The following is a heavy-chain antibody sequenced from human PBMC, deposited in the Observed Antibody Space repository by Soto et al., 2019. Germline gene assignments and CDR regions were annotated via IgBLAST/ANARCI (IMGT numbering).Heavy chain of an antibody. V-gene: IGHV4-31*03. Sequence: QVQLQESGPGLVKPSQTLSLTCTVSGGSISSGGYYWSWIRQHPGKGLEWIGYIYYSGGTYYNPSLKSRVTISVDTSKNQFSLKLSSVTAADTAVYYCARDLRYGDYESYGMDVWGQGTTVTVSS. CDR2: IYYSGGT. CDR3: ARDLRYGDYESYGMDV. D-gene: IGHD4-17*01. J-gene: IGHJ6*02. CDR1: GGSISSGGYY.